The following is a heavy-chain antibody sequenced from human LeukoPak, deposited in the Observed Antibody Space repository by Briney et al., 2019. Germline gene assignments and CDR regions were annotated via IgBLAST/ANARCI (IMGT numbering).Heavy chain of an antibody. V-gene: IGHV3-21*01. Sequence: GGSLRLSCAASGFTFSSYSMNWVRQAPGKGLEWVSSISSSSSYIYYTHPVRGRFTLSRDNAKNSLYRQTNSMRAEDTAVYYCARDFPDIVVVPAAIHYCYYYYMDVWGKGTTVTVSS. CDR2: ISSSSSYI. CDR1: GFTFSSYS. CDR3: ARDFPDIVVVPAAIHYCYYYYMDV. J-gene: IGHJ6*03. D-gene: IGHD2-2*01.